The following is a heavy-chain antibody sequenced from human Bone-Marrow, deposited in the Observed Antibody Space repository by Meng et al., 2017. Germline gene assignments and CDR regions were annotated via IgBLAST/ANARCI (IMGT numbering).Heavy chain of an antibody. CDR1: GFTFSTYC. Sequence: GSLTLSCAASGFTFSTYCMNWVRQAPGKGLEWVSSISGSSSHIYYADSVKRRFTISRDNTKNSLYLQMNSLRAEDTAVYYWARARMLSFDYWGQGTLVTVSS. J-gene: IGHJ4*02. CDR3: ARARMLSFDY. D-gene: IGHD3-16*01. CDR2: ISGSSSHI. V-gene: IGHV3-21*01.